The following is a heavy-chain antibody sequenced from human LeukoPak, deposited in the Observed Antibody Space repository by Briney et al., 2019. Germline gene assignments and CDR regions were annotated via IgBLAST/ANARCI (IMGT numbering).Heavy chain of an antibody. J-gene: IGHJ4*02. CDR3: ASDIRGYFDY. CDR1: GFTFISYG. V-gene: IGHV3-30*02. CDR2: IRYDGSNK. D-gene: IGHD3-9*01. Sequence: GGSLRLSCAASGFTFISYGMQWVRQAPGKGLEWVAFIRYDGSNKYYADSVKGRFTISRDNSKNTLYLQMKSLRAEDTAVYYCASDIRGYFDYWGQGTLVTVSS.